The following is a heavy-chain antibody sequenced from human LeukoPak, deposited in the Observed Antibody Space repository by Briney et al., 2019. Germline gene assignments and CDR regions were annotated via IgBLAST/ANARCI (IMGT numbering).Heavy chain of an antibody. V-gene: IGHV5-51*01. J-gene: IGHJ4*02. CDR1: GYSFTSYW. D-gene: IGHD6-13*01. CDR3: ARHRRIAAAGTTSDLDY. CDR2: IYPGDSDT. Sequence: GEPLKISCKGSGYSFTSYWIGWVRQMPGKGLEWMGIIYPGDSDTRYSPSFQGQVTISADKSISTAYLQWSSLKASDTAMYYCARHRRIAAAGTTSDLDYWGQGTLVTVSS.